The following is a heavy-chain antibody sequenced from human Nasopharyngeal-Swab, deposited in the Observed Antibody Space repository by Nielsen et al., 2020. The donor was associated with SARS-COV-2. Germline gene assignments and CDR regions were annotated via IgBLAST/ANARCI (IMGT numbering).Heavy chain of an antibody. Sequence: LKISCAASGFTFSSYAMSWVRQAPGKGLEWVSAISGSGGSTYYADSVKGRFTISRDNSKNTLYLQMNSLRAEDTAVYYCAKMARFSSGSDWFDPWGQGTLVTVSS. J-gene: IGHJ5*02. V-gene: IGHV3-23*01. D-gene: IGHD6-19*01. CDR2: ISGSGGST. CDR3: AKMARFSSGSDWFDP. CDR1: GFTFSSYA.